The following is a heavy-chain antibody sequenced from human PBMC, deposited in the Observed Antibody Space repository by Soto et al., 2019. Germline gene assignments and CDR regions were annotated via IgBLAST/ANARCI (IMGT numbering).Heavy chain of an antibody. Sequence: QVQLQESGPGLVKPSETLSLTCTISGGSITNYYWSWIRQPPGKGLEWIGYIYSSGTTNYSPSLKSRVTISVDTSKNHFSLNLNSVTAADTAVYYCARMAPGYCTSAYCFHDRFDIWGQGTMVSVSS. J-gene: IGHJ3*02. CDR1: GGSITNYY. CDR2: IYSSGTT. CDR3: ARMAPGYCTSAYCFHDRFDI. D-gene: IGHD2-2*01. V-gene: IGHV4-59*01.